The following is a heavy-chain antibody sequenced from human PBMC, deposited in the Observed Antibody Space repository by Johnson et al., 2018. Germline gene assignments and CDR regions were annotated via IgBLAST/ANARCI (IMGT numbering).Heavy chain of an antibody. V-gene: IGHV3-15*02. D-gene: IGHD1-26*01. Sequence: VQLVQSGGALVRPGGSLRLSCVGSGFTFSHAWMSWVRQAPGKGLEWVGRIKNKDHREATDSAAPLRGRFTISSDDSKDTLYLQMNSRRSADTAVYYCTTEAGFDGSSWRGGSWGQGTLVTVSS. CDR1: GFTFSHAW. CDR2: IKNKDHREAT. J-gene: IGHJ4*02. CDR3: TTEAGFDGSSWRGGS.